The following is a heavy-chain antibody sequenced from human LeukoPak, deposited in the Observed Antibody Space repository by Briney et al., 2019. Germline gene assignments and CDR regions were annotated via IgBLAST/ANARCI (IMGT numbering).Heavy chain of an antibody. Sequence: GGSLRLSCAASKFTFSNYAMSWVRQAPGKGLEWVSTISGSGGSIYYADSVKGRFTISRDNVKNSLYLQMNSLRAEDTAVYYCARETQPALDYWGQGALVTVSS. CDR3: ARETQPALDY. CDR1: KFTFSNYA. CDR2: ISGSGGSI. J-gene: IGHJ4*02. D-gene: IGHD1-1*01. V-gene: IGHV3-23*01.